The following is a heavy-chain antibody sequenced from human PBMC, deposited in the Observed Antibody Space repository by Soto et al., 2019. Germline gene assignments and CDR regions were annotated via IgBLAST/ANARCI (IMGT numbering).Heavy chain of an antibody. J-gene: IGHJ4*02. V-gene: IGHV4-30-4*01. CDR3: ARGLAWNVVTAIPVDY. Sequence: QVQLQESGPGLVKPSQTLSLTCTVSGGSISSGDYYWSWIRQPPGKGLEWIGYIYYSGSTYYNPSLKSRVTISLDTSKTQFSLKLSSVTAADTAVYYCARGLAWNVVTAIPVDYWGQGTLVTVSS. CDR2: IYYSGST. D-gene: IGHD2-21*02. CDR1: GGSISSGDYY.